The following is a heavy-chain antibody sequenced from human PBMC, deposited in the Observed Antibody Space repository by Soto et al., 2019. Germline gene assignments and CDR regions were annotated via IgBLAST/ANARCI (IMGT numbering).Heavy chain of an antibody. CDR3: ARGRAGFLSRGSSDNAFEP. Sequence: SETLSLTCTVSGGSIGSGGYYWSWIRQHPGRGLEWIGYIYYGGGTYYNPSLKSRVTITLDTSKNQFSLKLSSVTAADTAVYYCARGRAGFLSRGSSDNAFEPWGQGTLVTVS. CDR1: GGSIGSGGYY. V-gene: IGHV4-31*03. CDR2: IYYGGGT. J-gene: IGHJ5*02. D-gene: IGHD2-15*01.